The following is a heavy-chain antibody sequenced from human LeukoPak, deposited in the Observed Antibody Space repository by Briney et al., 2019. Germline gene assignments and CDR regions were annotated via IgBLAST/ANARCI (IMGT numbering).Heavy chain of an antibody. CDR2: INHSGST. Sequence: SETLSLTCTVSGGSFSGYYWSWIRQPPGKGLEWIGEINHSGSTNYNPSLKSRVTISVDTSKNQFSLKLSSVTAADTAVYYCARGTYYDFWSGYYTHYYYYMDVWGKGTTVTVSS. V-gene: IGHV4-34*01. CDR3: ARGTYYDFWSGYYTHYYYYMDV. J-gene: IGHJ6*03. CDR1: GGSFSGYY. D-gene: IGHD3-3*01.